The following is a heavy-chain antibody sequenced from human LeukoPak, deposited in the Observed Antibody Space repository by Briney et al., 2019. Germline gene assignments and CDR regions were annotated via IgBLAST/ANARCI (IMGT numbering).Heavy chain of an antibody. V-gene: IGHV3-66*01. CDR2: IYSGGRT. CDR1: GFTVSSNY. Sequence: PGGSLRLSCAASGFTVSSNYTSWVRQAPGKGLEWVSVIYSGGRTYYADSVKGRFTISRDNSKNTLYLQMNSLRAEDTAVYYCAREGRIHSSSWSAFDYWGQGTLVTVSS. J-gene: IGHJ4*02. D-gene: IGHD6-13*01. CDR3: AREGRIHSSSWSAFDY.